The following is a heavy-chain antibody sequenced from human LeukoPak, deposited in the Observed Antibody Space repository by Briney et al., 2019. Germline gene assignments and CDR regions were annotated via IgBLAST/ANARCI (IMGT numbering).Heavy chain of an antibody. CDR3: ARDSGLLRFDP. Sequence: PGGSPRLSCAASGFTVSSNYMSWVRQAPGKGLEWVSVIYSGGSTYYADSVKGRFTISRDNSKNTLYLQMNSLRAEDTAVYYCARDSGLLRFDPWGQGTLVSVSS. D-gene: IGHD2-21*01. CDR2: IYSGGST. J-gene: IGHJ5*02. V-gene: IGHV3-66*01. CDR1: GFTVSSNY.